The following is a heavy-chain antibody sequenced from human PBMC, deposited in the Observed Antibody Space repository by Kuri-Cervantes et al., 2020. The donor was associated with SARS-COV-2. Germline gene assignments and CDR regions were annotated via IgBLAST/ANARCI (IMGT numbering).Heavy chain of an antibody. V-gene: IGHV3-74*01. D-gene: IGHD6-19*01. CDR3: ARDRGYGEAVALYFDY. CDR1: GFTFSGHW. J-gene: IGHJ4*02. Sequence: GESLKIPCAASGFTFSGHWIHWVRQAPGKGLVWVSRINPDGSYTNNAESVKGRFTLSRDNAKNTLYLQMNSLRAEDTAVYYCARDRGYGEAVALYFDYWGQGTLVTVSS. CDR2: INPDGSYT.